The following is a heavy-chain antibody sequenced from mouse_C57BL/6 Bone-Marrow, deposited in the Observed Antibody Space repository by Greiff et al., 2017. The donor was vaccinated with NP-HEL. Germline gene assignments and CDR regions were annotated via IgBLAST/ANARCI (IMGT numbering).Heavy chain of an antibody. CDR2: IYPGGGDT. CDR3: ARGFYYYGSSFFDY. D-gene: IGHD1-1*01. CDR1: GYAFSSSW. J-gene: IGHJ2*01. Sequence: QVQLQQSGPELVKPGASVKISCKASGYAFSSSWMNWVKQRPGKGLEWIGRIYPGGGDTNYNGKFKGKATLTADKSSSTAYMQLSSLTSEDSAVYFCARGFYYYGSSFFDYWGQGTTLTVSS. V-gene: IGHV1-82*01.